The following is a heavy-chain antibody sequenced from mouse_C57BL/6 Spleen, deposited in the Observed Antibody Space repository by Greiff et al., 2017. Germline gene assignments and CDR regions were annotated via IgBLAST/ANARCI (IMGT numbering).Heavy chain of an antibody. D-gene: IGHD1-1*01. Sequence: QVQLQQPGAELVKPGASVKMSCKASGYTFTSYWITWVKQTPGQGLEWIGDINPGSGSTNYNEKLKSKVTMTVDTSSSTAYMQLRSLTSDDSAVYYGARCRITTVVATEYFDVWGTGTTVTVSS. CDR3: ARCRITTVVATEYFDV. CDR1: GYTFTSYW. CDR2: INPGSGST. V-gene: IGHV1-55*01. J-gene: IGHJ1*03.